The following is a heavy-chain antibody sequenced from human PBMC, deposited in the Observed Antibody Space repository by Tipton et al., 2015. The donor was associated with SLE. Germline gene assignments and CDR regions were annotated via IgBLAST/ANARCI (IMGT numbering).Heavy chain of an antibody. V-gene: IGHV3-7*01. D-gene: IGHD1-26*01. CDR1: GSTLPNNY. Sequence: SLRLSCAASGSTLPNNYMAWVRQAPGKGLEWVANIKEDGTSKNYVDSVKSRFTVSRDNAKNSVSLQMNSLRVEDTAVYYCIGGGYWGQGTLVTVSS. CDR2: IKEDGTSK. CDR3: IGGGY. J-gene: IGHJ4*02.